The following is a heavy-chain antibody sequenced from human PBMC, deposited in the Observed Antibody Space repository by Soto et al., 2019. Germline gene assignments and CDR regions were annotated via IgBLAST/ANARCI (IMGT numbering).Heavy chain of an antibody. CDR1: GYAFDTSG. J-gene: IGHJ4*02. V-gene: IGHV1-18*01. D-gene: IGHD2-2*01. CDR3: ARDCSGTSCPDY. Sequence: QVQLVQSRGEVKKPGDSVRVSCKTSGYAFDTSGVTWVRQAPGEGIEWMGWISTYNGRTRYAQRFQGRLTMTTDTVSTAVYMELKSLTYDDTAVYFCARDCSGTSCPDYWGQGSLVTVSS. CDR2: ISTYNGRT.